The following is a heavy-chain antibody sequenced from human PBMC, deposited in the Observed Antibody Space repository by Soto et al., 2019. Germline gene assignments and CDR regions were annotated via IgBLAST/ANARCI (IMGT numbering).Heavy chain of an antibody. V-gene: IGHV4-4*02. CDR2: IYHSGST. CDR1: GGSISSSNW. J-gene: IGHJ4*02. D-gene: IGHD3-10*01. CDR3: AREMVRGVIPFIDY. Sequence: SETLSLTCAVSGGSISSSNWWSWVRQPPGRGLEWIGEIYHSGSTNYNPSLKSRVTISVDKSKNQFSLKLSSVTAADTAVYYCAREMVRGVIPFIDYWGQGTLVTVSS.